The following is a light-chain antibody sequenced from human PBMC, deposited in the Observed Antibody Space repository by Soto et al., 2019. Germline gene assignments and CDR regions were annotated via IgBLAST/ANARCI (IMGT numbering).Light chain of an antibody. CDR3: SSFTTSSTYV. Sequence: SALTQPASVSGSPGQSITISCTGTSSDVGAYNFVSWYQQHPGKAPKLMIYEVSSRPSGVSNRFSGSKSDNTASLTISGLQAEDEADYYCSSFTTSSTYVFGTGTKLTVL. J-gene: IGLJ1*01. CDR1: SSDVGAYNF. CDR2: EVS. V-gene: IGLV2-14*01.